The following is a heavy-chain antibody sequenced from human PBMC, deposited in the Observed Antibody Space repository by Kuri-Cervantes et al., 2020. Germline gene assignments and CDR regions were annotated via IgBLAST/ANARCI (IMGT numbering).Heavy chain of an antibody. D-gene: IGHD3-10*01. CDR1: GGTISSGGYY. CDR3: ARDAGSGSYSDY. V-gene: IGHV4-31*03. CDR2: IYYSGSS. Sequence: SETLSLTCTVSGGTISSGGYYWSWIRQHPGKGLEWIGYIYYSGSSYYNPSLNSRVTISVDTSKNQFSLKMSSVTAADTAVYYCARDAGSGSYSDYWGQGTLVTVSS. J-gene: IGHJ4*02.